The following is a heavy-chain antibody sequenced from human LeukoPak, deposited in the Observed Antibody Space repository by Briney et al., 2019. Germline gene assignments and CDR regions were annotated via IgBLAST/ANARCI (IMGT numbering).Heavy chain of an antibody. Sequence: ASVKVSCEASGYTFTSYGISWVRQAPGQGLEWMGWISAYNGNTNYAQKLRGRVTMTTDTSTSTAYMELRSLRSDDTAVYYCARDPHEFSSGWSHFDYWGQGTLVTVSS. D-gene: IGHD6-19*01. CDR3: ARDPHEFSSGWSHFDY. CDR1: GYTFTSYG. V-gene: IGHV1-18*01. J-gene: IGHJ4*02. CDR2: ISAYNGNT.